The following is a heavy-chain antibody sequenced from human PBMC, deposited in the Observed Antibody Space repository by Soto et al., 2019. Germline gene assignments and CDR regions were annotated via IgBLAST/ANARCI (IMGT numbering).Heavy chain of an antibody. CDR3: ARETVDYDFWSGYPLGYGMDV. Sequence: EVQLVESGGGLIQPGGSLRLSCAASGFTVSSNYMSWVRQAPGKGLEWVSVIYSGGSTYYADSVKGRFTISRDNSKNTLYLQMNSLRDEDTAVYYCARETVDYDFWSGYPLGYGMDVWGQGTTVTVSS. V-gene: IGHV3-53*01. CDR2: IYSGGST. CDR1: GFTVSSNY. D-gene: IGHD3-3*01. J-gene: IGHJ6*02.